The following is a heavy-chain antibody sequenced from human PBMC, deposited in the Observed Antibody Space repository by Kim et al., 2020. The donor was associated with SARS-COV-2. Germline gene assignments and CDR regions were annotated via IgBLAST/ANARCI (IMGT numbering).Heavy chain of an antibody. CDR3: ARANDYGDKRVYAFDI. J-gene: IGHJ3*02. CDR1: GGSISSGGYS. Sequence: SETLSLTCAVSGGSISSGGYSWSWIRQPPGKGLEWIGFIYHSGSTYYNPSLKSRVTISVDRSKNQFSLKLSSVTAADTAVYYCARANDYGDKRVYAFDIWGQGTMVTVSS. CDR2: IYHSGST. D-gene: IGHD4-17*01. V-gene: IGHV4-30-2*01.